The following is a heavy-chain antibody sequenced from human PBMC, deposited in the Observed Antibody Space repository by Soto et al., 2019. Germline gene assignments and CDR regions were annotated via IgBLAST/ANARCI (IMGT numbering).Heavy chain of an antibody. Sequence: SETLSLTCTVSGGSISSYYWSWIRQTPGKGLEWIGHIFYTGSTNYNPSLKSRVTISVDTSKNQFSLKLTSVTAADTAVYYCARDKITGLFDYWGQGTLVTVS. CDR2: IFYTGST. CDR3: ARDKITGLFDY. V-gene: IGHV4-59*12. CDR1: GGSISSYY. J-gene: IGHJ4*02. D-gene: IGHD2-8*02.